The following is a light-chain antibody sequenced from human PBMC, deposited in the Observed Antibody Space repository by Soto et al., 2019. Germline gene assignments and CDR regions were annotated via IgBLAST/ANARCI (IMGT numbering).Light chain of an antibody. CDR1: QSLVYRNGYNY. CDR3: MQALQTPRT. Sequence: DIVMTQSPLSLPVTPGEPASISCRSSQSLVYRNGYNYLDWYLQKPGQSPQLLIYLGSNRASGVXDXYSGSGSGTDFTLKISRVEAEDVGVYYCMQALQTPRTFGQGTKVEIK. CDR2: LGS. J-gene: IGKJ1*01. V-gene: IGKV2-28*01.